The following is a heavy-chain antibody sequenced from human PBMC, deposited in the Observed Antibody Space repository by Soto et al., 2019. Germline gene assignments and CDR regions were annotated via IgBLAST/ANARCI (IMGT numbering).Heavy chain of an antibody. D-gene: IGHD3-22*01. J-gene: IGHJ4*02. CDR1: GGSISSYY. Sequence: SETLSLTCKVSGGSISSYYWSWIRQPPGKGLEWIGYIYYSGTTNYNPSLKSRVTMSVDTSKNQFSLKLSSVTAADTAVYYCARNYDSSFEFDYWGQGTLVTVS. CDR3: ARNYDSSFEFDY. CDR2: IYYSGTT. V-gene: IGHV4-59*13.